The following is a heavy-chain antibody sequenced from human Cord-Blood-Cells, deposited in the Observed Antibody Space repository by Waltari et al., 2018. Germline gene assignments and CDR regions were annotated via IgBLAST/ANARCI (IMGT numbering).Heavy chain of an antibody. CDR3: ARHEQQLDY. CDR2: IYYSGST. J-gene: IGHJ4*02. V-gene: IGHV4-59*08. D-gene: IGHD6-13*01. Sequence: QVQLQESGPGLVKPSETLSLTCTVSGGSISSYYWSWIRQPPGKGLEWIGYIYYSGSTNANPSLKSRVTISVDTSKNQFSLKLSSVTAADTAVYYCARHEQQLDYWGQGTLVTVSS. CDR1: GGSISSYY.